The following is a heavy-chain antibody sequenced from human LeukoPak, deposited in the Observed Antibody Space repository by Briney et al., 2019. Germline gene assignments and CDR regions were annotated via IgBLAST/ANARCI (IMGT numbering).Heavy chain of an antibody. CDR2: IYHSGST. Sequence: SETLSLTCTVSGGSISSYYWSWIRQPPGKGLEWIGYIYHSGSTNYNPSLKSRVTISVDTSKNQFSLKLSSVTAADTAVYYCVRGGRPAYYFDYWGQGTLVTVSS. CDR1: GGSISSYY. D-gene: IGHD1-14*01. J-gene: IGHJ4*02. CDR3: VRGGRPAYYFDY. V-gene: IGHV4-59*01.